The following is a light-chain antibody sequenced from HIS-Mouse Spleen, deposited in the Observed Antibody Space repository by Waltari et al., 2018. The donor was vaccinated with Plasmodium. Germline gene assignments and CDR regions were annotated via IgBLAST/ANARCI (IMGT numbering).Light chain of an antibody. CDR1: QSVSSY. Sequence: EIVLTQSPATLSLSPGERATLSCRASQSVSSYLAWYQQKPGQAPRLLIYDASNRATGIPARFSGSGSGTDFTLTISSLEPEDFAAYYCQQRSNWPRVLTFGGGTKVEIK. V-gene: IGKV3-11*01. J-gene: IGKJ4*01. CDR2: DAS. CDR3: QQRSNWPRVLT.